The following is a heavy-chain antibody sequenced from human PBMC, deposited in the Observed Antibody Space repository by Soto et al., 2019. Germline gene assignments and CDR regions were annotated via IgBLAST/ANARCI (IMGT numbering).Heavy chain of an antibody. CDR3: ARVLGTPLCNFDY. Sequence: ETLYLTWHASGSPFSAVHCPGWVRLPAGKRMESIGNIYQSACTYHNPSLSSRATMSGDTCKNQFSLKLTSVTAADASVYYCARVLGTPLCNFDYWGQDSLGSVAS. D-gene: IGHD1-7*01. CDR2: IYQSACT. CDR1: GSPFSAVHC. J-gene: IGHJ4*02. V-gene: IGHV4-38-2*02.